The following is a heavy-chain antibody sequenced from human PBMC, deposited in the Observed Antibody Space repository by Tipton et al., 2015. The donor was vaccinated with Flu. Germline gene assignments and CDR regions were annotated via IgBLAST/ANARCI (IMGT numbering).Heavy chain of an antibody. V-gene: IGHV4-38-2*02. J-gene: IGHJ4*02. CDR2: IFHSGNT. CDR1: GYSISSGYY. Sequence: LSLTCAVSGYSISSGYYWGWIRQPPGKGLEWIGNIFHSGNTYHNPSLKSRVTISVDTSKNQFSLKLRSVTAADTAVYYCARDAEGWLGVFDSWGRGTPVTVSS. D-gene: IGHD3-16*01. CDR3: ARDAEGWLGVFDS.